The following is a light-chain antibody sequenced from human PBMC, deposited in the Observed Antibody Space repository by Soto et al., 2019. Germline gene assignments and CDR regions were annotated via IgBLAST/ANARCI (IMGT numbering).Light chain of an antibody. Sequence: EIVMTQSPATLSVSPGERATLSCRASQSISSNLAWYQQKPGQAPRLLMFRTSSRATGFPARFSGSGSGTDFTLTISRLEPEDFAVYYCQQYGSSLLTFGGGTKVDIK. CDR1: QSISSN. J-gene: IGKJ4*01. CDR2: RTS. V-gene: IGKV3-20*01. CDR3: QQYGSSLLT.